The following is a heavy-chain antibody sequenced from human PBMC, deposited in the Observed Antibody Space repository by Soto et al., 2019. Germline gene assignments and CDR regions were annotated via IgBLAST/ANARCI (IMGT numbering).Heavy chain of an antibody. CDR1: GFTFSGSA. D-gene: IGHD3-3*01. J-gene: IGHJ4*02. V-gene: IGHV3-73*02. CDR3: ARGVYDFWSGHPKGLDY. Sequence: EVQLVESGGGLVQPGGSLKLSGAASGFTFSGSAMHWVRQASGKGLEWVGRIRNKANNYATAYAVSVKGRFTISRDDSRNTAYLQRNSLKTEDTAVYYCARGVYDFWSGHPKGLDYWGQGPVVTVSS. CDR2: IRNKANNYAT.